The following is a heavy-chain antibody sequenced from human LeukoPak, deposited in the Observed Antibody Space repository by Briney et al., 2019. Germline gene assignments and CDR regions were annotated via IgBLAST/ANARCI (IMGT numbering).Heavy chain of an antibody. V-gene: IGHV3-23*01. CDR2: ISGSGGST. J-gene: IGHJ4*02. D-gene: IGHD2/OR15-2a*01. CDR3: AKGPLLWD. CDR1: GFIFDNFG. Sequence: GGSLRLSCAASGFIFDNFGMSWVRQAPGKGLEWVSAISGSGGSTYYADSVKGRFTISRDNSKNTLYLQMNSLRAEDTAVYYCAKGPLLWDWGQGTLVTVSS.